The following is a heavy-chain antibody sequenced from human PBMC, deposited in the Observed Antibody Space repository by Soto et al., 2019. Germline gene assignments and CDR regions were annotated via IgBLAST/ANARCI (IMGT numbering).Heavy chain of an antibody. D-gene: IGHD4-17*01. Sequence: GGSLRLSYAASGFTFSSYAMSWVRQAPGKGLEWVSAISGSGGSTYYADSVKGRFTISRDNSKNTLYLQMNSLRAEDTAVYYCAKDLEGATVTGLFDYWGQGTLVTVSS. V-gene: IGHV3-23*01. CDR2: ISGSGGST. CDR1: GFTFSSYA. CDR3: AKDLEGATVTGLFDY. J-gene: IGHJ4*02.